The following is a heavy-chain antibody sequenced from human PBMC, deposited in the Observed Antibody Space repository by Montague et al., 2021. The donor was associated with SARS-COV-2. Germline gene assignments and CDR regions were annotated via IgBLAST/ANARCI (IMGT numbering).Heavy chain of an antibody. D-gene: IGHD6-19*01. J-gene: IGHJ3*01. CDR1: GGSISSRNLF. CDR2: VYYSGST. V-gene: IGHV4-39*01. CDR3: ARKGISVADTGSDL. Sequence: SETLSLTCSVSGGSISSRNLFWGWIRQPPGKGLEWIGSVYYSGSTYYKPSLKSRITISVDTSKNQFSLRLASVTAADTAVYYSARKGISVADTGSDLWGQGTMVIVSS.